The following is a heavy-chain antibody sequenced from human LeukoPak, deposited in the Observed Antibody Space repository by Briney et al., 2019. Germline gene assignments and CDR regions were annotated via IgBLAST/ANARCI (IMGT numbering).Heavy chain of an antibody. J-gene: IGHJ4*02. CDR3: ARELTMLGFDY. V-gene: IGHV3-30-3*01. CDR1: GFTFSSYA. CDR2: ISYDGSNK. D-gene: IGHD3-10*02. Sequence: LGGSLRLSCAASGFTFSSYAMHWVRQAPGKGLEWVAVISYDGSNKYYADSVKGRFTISRDNSKNTLYLQMNSLRAEDTAVYYCARELTMLGFDYWGQGTLVTVSS.